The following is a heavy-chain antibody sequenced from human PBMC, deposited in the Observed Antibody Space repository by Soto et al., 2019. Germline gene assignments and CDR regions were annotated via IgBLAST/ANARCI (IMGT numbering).Heavy chain of an antibody. CDR1: GYSFTSYW. V-gene: IGHV5-51*01. Sequence: PXESLKISCKGCGYSFTSYWIGWVRQMPGKGLEWMGIIYPGDSDTRYSPSFQGQVTISADKSISTAYLQWSSLKASDTAMYYCARHSGYDYYYYGMDVWGQGTTVTVSS. J-gene: IGHJ6*02. CDR3: ARHSGYDYYYYGMDV. D-gene: IGHD5-12*01. CDR2: IYPGDSDT.